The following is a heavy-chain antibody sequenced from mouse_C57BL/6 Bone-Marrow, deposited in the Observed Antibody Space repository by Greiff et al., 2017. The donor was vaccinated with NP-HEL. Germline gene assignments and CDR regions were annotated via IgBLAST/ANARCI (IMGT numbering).Heavy chain of an antibody. Sequence: VQLKESGPGLVKPSQSLSLTCSVTGYSITSGSYWNWIRQFPGNKLEWMGYISYDGSNNYNPSLKNRISITRDTSKNQFFLKLNSVTTEDTATYYCARHYYYGSSYEYFDVWGTGTTVTVSS. CDR2: ISYDGSN. V-gene: IGHV3-6*01. D-gene: IGHD1-1*01. CDR3: ARHYYYGSSYEYFDV. CDR1: GYSITSGSY. J-gene: IGHJ1*03.